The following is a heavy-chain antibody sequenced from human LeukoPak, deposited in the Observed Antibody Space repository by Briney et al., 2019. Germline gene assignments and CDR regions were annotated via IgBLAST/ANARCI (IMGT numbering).Heavy chain of an antibody. CDR2: INQDGRAK. CDR3: ARDAAAVRFDP. Sequence: PPGGPLRLSCAACGFTYSSSWVTWARQAPVKGLEWLASINQDGRAKSYVESVKGRFTNSRENAKNSLYLQMNSLRAEDTVVYYCARDAAAVRFDPWGQGTLVTVSS. V-gene: IGHV3-7*01. CDR1: GFTYSSSW. D-gene: IGHD2-15*01. J-gene: IGHJ5*02.